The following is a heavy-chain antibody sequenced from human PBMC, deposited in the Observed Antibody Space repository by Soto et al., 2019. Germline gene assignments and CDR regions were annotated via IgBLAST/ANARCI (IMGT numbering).Heavy chain of an antibody. J-gene: IGHJ6*02. CDR2: IRSKAYGGTT. CDR1: GFTFGYYA. CDR3: TRSHSSSWYDDYYYYYGMDV. Sequence: GGSLRLSCTASGFTFGYYAMSWVRQAPGKGLEWVGFIRSKAYGGTTEYAASVKGRFTISRDDSKSIAYLQMNSLKTEDTAVYYCTRSHSSSWYDDYYYYYGMDVWGQGTTVTVSS. V-gene: IGHV3-49*04. D-gene: IGHD6-13*01.